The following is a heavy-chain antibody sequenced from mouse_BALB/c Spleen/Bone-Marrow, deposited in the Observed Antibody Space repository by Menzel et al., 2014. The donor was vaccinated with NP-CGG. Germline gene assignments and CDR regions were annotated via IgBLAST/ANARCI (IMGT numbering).Heavy chain of an antibody. V-gene: IGHV14-3*02. J-gene: IGHJ4*01. Sequence: EVQLQQSGAELVKPGASVKLSCTASGFNIKDTYMHWVKQRPEQGLDWIGRIDPANGNTKYDPKFQGKATITADTSSNTAYPQLSSLTSEDTAVYYCARWEYYAMDYWGQGTSVTVSS. CDR3: ARWEYYAMDY. D-gene: IGHD4-1*01. CDR1: GFNIKDTY. CDR2: IDPANGNT.